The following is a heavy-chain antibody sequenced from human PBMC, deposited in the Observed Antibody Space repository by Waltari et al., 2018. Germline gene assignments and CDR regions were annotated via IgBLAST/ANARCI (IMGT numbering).Heavy chain of an antibody. Sequence: QVQLVQSGAEVKTPGSSVEVSCMAAGGSFPTFGLSWVRQAPGQGLEWVGGIIPTFQKVAYAQEFQGRVSITADDYTGTAYMELTSLRFEDTAVYYCAGGTPLRFFVHWGQGTRVTVSS. J-gene: IGHJ4*02. CDR2: IIPTFQKV. CDR3: AGGTPLRFFVH. CDR1: GGSFPTFG. V-gene: IGHV1-69*01.